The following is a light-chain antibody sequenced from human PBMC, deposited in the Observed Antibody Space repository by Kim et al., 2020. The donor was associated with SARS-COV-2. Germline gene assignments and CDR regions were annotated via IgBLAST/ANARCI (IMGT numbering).Light chain of an antibody. CDR1: QSISSEF. CDR3: QQYTTSPPAYT. CDR2: GAS. V-gene: IGKV3-20*01. J-gene: IGKJ2*01. Sequence: PGERGTLSCRASQSISSEFLAWYQQISGQPPRLLIFGASNRAAGIPDRFSGGGSGTDFTLTITRLEPADSALYYCQQYTTSPPAYTFGPGTKLEI.